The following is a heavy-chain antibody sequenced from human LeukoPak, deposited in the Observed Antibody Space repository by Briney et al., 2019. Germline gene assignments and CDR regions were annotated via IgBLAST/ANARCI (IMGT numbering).Heavy chain of an antibody. J-gene: IGHJ4*02. D-gene: IGHD5-12*01. V-gene: IGHV1-69*04. CDR1: GGTFSSYA. CDR3: ARAPYSGYDLGY. CDR2: IIPILGIA. Sequence: ASVRVSCKASGGTFSSYAISWVRQAPGQGLEWMGRIIPILGIANYAQKFQGRVTITADKSTSTAYMELSSLRSEDTAVYYCARAPYSGYDLGYWGQGTLVTVSS.